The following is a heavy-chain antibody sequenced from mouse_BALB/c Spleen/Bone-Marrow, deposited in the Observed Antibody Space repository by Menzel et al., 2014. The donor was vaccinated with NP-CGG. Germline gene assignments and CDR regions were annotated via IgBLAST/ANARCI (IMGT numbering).Heavy chain of an antibody. CDR2: INPGSGGT. CDR3: ARLLNGESAMEY. Sequence: QVQLQQSGAELVRPGTSVKVSCKASGYAFTNYLIEWVKQRPGQGLEWIGVINPGSGGTNYNEKFKAKATLTADKSSSTAYMQLKRLKSEGSGVYFCARLLNGESAMEYWGQGTSVTVSS. V-gene: IGHV1-54*01. J-gene: IGHJ4*01. CDR1: GYAFTNYL.